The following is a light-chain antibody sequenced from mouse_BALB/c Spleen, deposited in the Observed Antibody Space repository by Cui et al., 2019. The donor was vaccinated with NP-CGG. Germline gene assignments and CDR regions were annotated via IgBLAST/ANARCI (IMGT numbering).Light chain of an antibody. CDR2: GTN. CDR1: TGAVTTSNY. CDR3: ALWYSNHWV. Sequence: QAVVTQESALTTSPGETVTLTCRSSTGAVTTSNYANWVQEKQDHLFTGGTNNRAPGVPARFSGSLIGDKAALTITGAQTEDEAIYFCALWYSNHWVFGGGTKLTVL. J-gene: IGLJ1*01. V-gene: IGLV1*01.